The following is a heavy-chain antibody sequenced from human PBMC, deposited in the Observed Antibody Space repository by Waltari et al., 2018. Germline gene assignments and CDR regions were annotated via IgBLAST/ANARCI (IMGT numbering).Heavy chain of an antibody. CDR1: GFTVSSNY. CDR3: AREGWGYYYDSSGAPDY. J-gene: IGHJ4*02. Sequence: EVQLVESGGGLIQPGGSLRLSCAASGFTVSSNYMSWVRQAPGKGLEWVSVSYRGGSPYYAYSVKGRFTISRDNSKNTLYLQLNSLRAEDTAVYYCAREGWGYYYDSSGAPDYWGQGTLVTVSS. V-gene: IGHV3-53*01. D-gene: IGHD3-22*01. CDR2: SYRGGSP.